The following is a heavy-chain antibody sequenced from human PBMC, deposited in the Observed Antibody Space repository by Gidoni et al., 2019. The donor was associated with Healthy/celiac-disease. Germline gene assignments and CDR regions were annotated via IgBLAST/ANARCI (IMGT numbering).Heavy chain of an antibody. V-gene: IGHV4-4*02. J-gene: IGHJ6*03. CDR3: ARDIVGATGEDHYYYYMDV. Sequence: QVQLQESGPGLVKPSGTLSLTCAVSGGSISSSNWWSWVRQPPGKGLEWIGEIYHSGSTNYNPSLKSRVTISVDKSKNQFSLKLSSVTAADTAVYYCARDIVGATGEDHYYYYMDVWGKGTTVTVSS. CDR2: IYHSGST. D-gene: IGHD1-26*01. CDR1: GGSISSSNW.